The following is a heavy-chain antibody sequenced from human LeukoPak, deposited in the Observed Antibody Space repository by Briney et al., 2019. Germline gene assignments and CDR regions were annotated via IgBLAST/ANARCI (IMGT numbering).Heavy chain of an antibody. CDR3: AGYSSSWYDY. V-gene: IGHV4-39*01. CDR2: IYYSGST. Sequence: SETLSLTCTVSGGSISSSSYYWGWIRQPPGKGLEWIGSIYYSGSTYYNPSLKSRDTISVDTSKNQFSLKLSSVPAADTAVYYCAGYSSSWYDYWGQGTLVTVSS. CDR1: GGSISSSSYY. J-gene: IGHJ4*02. D-gene: IGHD6-13*01.